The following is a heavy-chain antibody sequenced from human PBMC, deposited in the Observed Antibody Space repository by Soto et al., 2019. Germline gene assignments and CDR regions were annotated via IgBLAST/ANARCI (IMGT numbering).Heavy chain of an antibody. CDR1: GGSISSNNW. Sequence: QVQLQESGPGLVKPSGTLSLTCAVSGGSISSNNWWSWVRQPPGKGLERIGEIYHSGDTNYSPSLKSRVTISVDKSKNQFSLNLSSVTAADTAVYYCASYYDSSGYRFDYWGQGTLVTVSS. J-gene: IGHJ4*02. CDR2: IYHSGDT. V-gene: IGHV4-4*02. D-gene: IGHD3-22*01. CDR3: ASYYDSSGYRFDY.